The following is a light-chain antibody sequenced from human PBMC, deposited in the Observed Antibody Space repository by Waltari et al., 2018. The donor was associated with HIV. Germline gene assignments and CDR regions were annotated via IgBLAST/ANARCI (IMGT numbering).Light chain of an antibody. V-gene: IGKV1-12*01. CDR1: QGIGTW. CDR3: QQVNSFPIT. CDR2: SAS. Sequence: DIQMTQSPSSVSASVGDRVTITCRASQGIGTWLAWYQQKLVQAPKLLIYSASYLQSGVPSRFSGSGSGTSFTLAISSLQPEDFATYYCQQVNSFPITFGQGTRLEIK. J-gene: IGKJ5*01.